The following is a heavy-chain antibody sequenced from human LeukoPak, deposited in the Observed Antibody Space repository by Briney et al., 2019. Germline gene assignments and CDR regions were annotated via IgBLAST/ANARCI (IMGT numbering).Heavy chain of an antibody. Sequence: GGSLRLSCAASGFTFSSYAMSWVRQAPGKGLEWVSAISGSGGSTYYADSVKGRFTISRDNSKNTLYLQMNSLRAEDTAVYYCAKYQSAEQQLPPYFDYWGQGTLVTVSS. CDR1: GFTFSSYA. V-gene: IGHV3-23*01. CDR2: ISGSGGST. CDR3: AKYQSAEQQLPPYFDY. D-gene: IGHD6-13*01. J-gene: IGHJ4*02.